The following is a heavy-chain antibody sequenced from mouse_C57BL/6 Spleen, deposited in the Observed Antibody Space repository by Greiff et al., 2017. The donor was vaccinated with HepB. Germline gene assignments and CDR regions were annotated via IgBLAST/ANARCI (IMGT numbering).Heavy chain of an antibody. CDR1: GFTFSSYA. CDR3: ARGGDDGYYRFAY. CDR2: ISDGGSYT. D-gene: IGHD2-3*01. Sequence: EVKLMESGGGLVKPGGSLKLSCAASGFTFSSYAMSWVRQTPEKRLEWVATISDGGSYTYYPDNVKGRFTISRDNAKNNLYLQMSHLKSEDTAMYYCARGGDDGYYRFAYWGQGTLVTVSA. J-gene: IGHJ3*01. V-gene: IGHV5-4*03.